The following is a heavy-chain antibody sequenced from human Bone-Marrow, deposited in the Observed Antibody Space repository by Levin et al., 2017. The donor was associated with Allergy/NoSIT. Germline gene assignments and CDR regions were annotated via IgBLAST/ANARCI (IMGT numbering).Heavy chain of an antibody. CDR2: ISYSGNT. J-gene: IGHJ3*01. V-gene: IGHV4-59*08. D-gene: IGHD1-7*01. Sequence: RASETLSLTCTVSSGSISSYYWSWIRQPPGKGLEWIGYISYSGNTNYNPSLKSRATISEDTSKNQFSLKLSSVTAADTAVYYCARHSPNWNYALGGSFDVWGQGTVVTVSS. CDR3: ARHSPNWNYALGGSFDV. CDR1: SGSISSYY.